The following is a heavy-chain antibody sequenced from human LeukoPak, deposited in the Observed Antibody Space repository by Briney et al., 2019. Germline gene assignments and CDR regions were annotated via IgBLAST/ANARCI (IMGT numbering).Heavy chain of an antibody. CDR3: ARVNPYYDFWSGFGY. Sequence: PGGSLRLSCAASGFTFDDYGMSWVRQAPGKGLEWVSGINWNGGSTGYADSVKGRFTISRDNAKNSLYLQMNSLRAEDTALYYCARVNPYYDFWSGFGYWGQGTLVTVSS. D-gene: IGHD3-3*01. J-gene: IGHJ4*02. CDR1: GFTFDDYG. CDR2: INWNGGST. V-gene: IGHV3-20*04.